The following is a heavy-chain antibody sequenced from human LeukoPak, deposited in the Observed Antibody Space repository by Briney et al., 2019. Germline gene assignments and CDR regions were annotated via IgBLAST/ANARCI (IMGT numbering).Heavy chain of an antibody. Sequence: GGSLRLSCAASGFTFSSYGMHWVRRAPGKGLVWVSRMNSDGSTTNYADSVKGRFTISRDNSKNTLYLQMNSLRAEDTAVYYCVRALMGTSDHWGQGSLVTVSS. CDR1: GFTFSSYG. V-gene: IGHV3-74*01. CDR3: VRALMGTSDH. D-gene: IGHD7-27*01. CDR2: MNSDGSTT. J-gene: IGHJ4*02.